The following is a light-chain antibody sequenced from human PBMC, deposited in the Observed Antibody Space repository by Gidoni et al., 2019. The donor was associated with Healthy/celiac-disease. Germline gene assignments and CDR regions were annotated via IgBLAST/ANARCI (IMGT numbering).Light chain of an antibody. CDR1: QSISSW. J-gene: IGKJ2*01. CDR2: KAS. V-gene: IGKV1-5*03. CDR3: QQYNSYSYT. Sequence: EIPMTRSPSNLSASVGDRGTITCRASQSISSWLAWYQQKPGKAPKLLIYKASSLESGVPSRFSGSGSGTEFTLTISSLQPDDFATYYCQQYNSYSYTFXQXTKLEIK.